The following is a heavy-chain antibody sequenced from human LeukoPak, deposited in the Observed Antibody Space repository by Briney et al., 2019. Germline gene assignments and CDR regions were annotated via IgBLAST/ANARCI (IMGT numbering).Heavy chain of an antibody. D-gene: IGHD3-9*01. Sequence: ASVKVSCKASGYTFTSYDINWVRQATGQGLEWMGWMNPNSGNTGYAQKLQGRVTMTRNTSISTAYMELSSLRSEDTAVYYCARFDLAIYYYYYYGMDVWGEGTTVTVSS. V-gene: IGHV1-8*01. CDR3: ARFDLAIYYYYYYGMDV. J-gene: IGHJ6*02. CDR1: GYTFTSYD. CDR2: MNPNSGNT.